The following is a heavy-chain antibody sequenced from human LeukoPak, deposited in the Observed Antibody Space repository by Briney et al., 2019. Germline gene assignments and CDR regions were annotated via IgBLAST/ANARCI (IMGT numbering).Heavy chain of an antibody. J-gene: IGHJ6*03. CDR2: IYYSGST. CDR3: ARGFTGYSSSWYGIPRKDYYYMDV. Sequence: NPSETLSLTCTVSGGSISSYYWSWIRQPPGKGLEWIGYIYYSGSTNYNPSLKSRVTISVDTSKNQFSLKLSSVTAADTAVYYCARGFTGYSSSWYGIPRKDYYYMDVWGKGTTVTVSS. V-gene: IGHV4-59*01. D-gene: IGHD6-13*01. CDR1: GGSISSYY.